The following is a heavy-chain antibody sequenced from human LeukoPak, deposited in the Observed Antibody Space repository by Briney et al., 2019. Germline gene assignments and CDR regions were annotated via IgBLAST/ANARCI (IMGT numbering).Heavy chain of an antibody. J-gene: IGHJ6*03. Sequence: PGGSLRLSCAASGFTFSSYEMNWVRQAPGKGLEWLSYISSRGSTIYYADSVKGRFTISRDNAKNSLYLQMNSLRAEDTAVYYCASVTEQYNYGQGSYSYYMDVWGKGTTVTVSS. D-gene: IGHD5-18*01. CDR1: GFTFSSYE. CDR2: ISSRGSTI. V-gene: IGHV3-48*03. CDR3: ASVTEQYNYGQGSYSYYMDV.